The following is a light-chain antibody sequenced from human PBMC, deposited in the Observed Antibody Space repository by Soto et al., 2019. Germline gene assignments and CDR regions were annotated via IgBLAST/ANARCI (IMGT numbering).Light chain of an antibody. V-gene: IGKV3-15*01. Sequence: EIVMTQSPATLSVSPGERATLSCRASQTVNNNLAWYQQKPGQAPRLLIYGASARATGIPARFSGSGSGTEFTLTISSLQSEDFAVYYCQQYNNLPLTFGGGTKVGIK. J-gene: IGKJ4*01. CDR2: GAS. CDR3: QQYNNLPLT. CDR1: QTVNNN.